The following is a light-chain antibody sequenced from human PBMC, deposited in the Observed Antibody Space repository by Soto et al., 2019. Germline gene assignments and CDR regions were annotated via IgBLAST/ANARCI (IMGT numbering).Light chain of an antibody. CDR3: QQLNTYPLT. Sequence: DIPLTQSPSFLSASVGDRVTITCRASQGISSYLAWYQQKPGKAPKLLIYAASTLQSGVPSRFSGSGSGTXXXXXXXXLQPEDFATYYCQQLNTYPLTFGGGTKVEIK. CDR1: QGISSY. CDR2: AAS. J-gene: IGKJ4*01. V-gene: IGKV1-9*01.